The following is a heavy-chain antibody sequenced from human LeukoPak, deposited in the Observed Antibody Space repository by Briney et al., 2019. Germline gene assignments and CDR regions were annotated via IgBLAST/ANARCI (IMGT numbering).Heavy chain of an antibody. CDR2: INHSGST. J-gene: IGHJ6*02. CDR1: GGSFSGCY. CDR3: ARFNTRGYCSSTSCYYYYYYGMDV. V-gene: IGHV4-34*01. Sequence: SETLSLTCAVYGGSFSGCYWSWIRQPPGKGLEWIGEINHSGSTNYNPSLKSRVTISVDTSKNQFSLKLSSVTAADTAVYYCARFNTRGYCSSTSCYYYYYYGMDVWGQGTTVTVSS. D-gene: IGHD2-2*01.